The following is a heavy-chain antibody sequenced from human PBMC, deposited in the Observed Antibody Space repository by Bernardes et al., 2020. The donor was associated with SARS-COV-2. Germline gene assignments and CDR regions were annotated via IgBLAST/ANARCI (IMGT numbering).Heavy chain of an antibody. D-gene: IGHD2-15*01. CDR2: ISASAGST. CDR3: AKPSYCSGGDCYYDY. CDR1: GFAFSTYA. Sequence: ASLRLSCAASGFAFSTYAMSWVRQAPGRGLEWVSTISASAGSTYYAHSVKGRFTISRDNSKNTLSLQMNSLRAEDTAVYYCAKPSYCSGGDCYYDYWGQGVLVTVSS. J-gene: IGHJ4*02. V-gene: IGHV3-23*01.